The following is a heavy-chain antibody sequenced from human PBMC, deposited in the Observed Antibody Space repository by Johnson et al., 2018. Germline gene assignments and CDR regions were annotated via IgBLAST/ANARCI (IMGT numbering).Heavy chain of an antibody. V-gene: IGHV3-30*18. J-gene: IGHJ6*03. CDR1: GFSFSSYG. Sequence: QVQLLESGGGVVQPGRSLRLSCAASGFSFSSYGMDGVRQAPGKGLEWVAVISYDGSNKYYADSVKGRFTISRDNSKSTLYLQMNNLGAEDTAVYYCGKGYFYVDVWGKGTTVTVSS. CDR2: ISYDGSNK. CDR3: GKGYFYVDV.